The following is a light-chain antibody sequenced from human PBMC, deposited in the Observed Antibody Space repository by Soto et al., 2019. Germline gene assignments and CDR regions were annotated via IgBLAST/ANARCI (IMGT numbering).Light chain of an antibody. Sequence: QSALTQPASVSGSPGQSITISCTGTSSDVGGYNYVSWYQQHPGKAPKLMIYEVSNRPSGVSNRFSGSNSGNTASLTISGLQAEDEADYYCSSYTSRSTYVFGTGTKVTVL. J-gene: IGLJ1*01. CDR3: SSYTSRSTYV. CDR2: EVS. V-gene: IGLV2-14*01. CDR1: SSDVGGYNY.